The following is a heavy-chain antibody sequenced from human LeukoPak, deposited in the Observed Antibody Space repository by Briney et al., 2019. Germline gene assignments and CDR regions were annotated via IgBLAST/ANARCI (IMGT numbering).Heavy chain of an antibody. CDR3: ATTAKGIVIRSSWYFDP. Sequence: SETLSLTCTVSGGSISSGSYYWSWIRQLAGKGLEWIGRIYTSGSTNYNPSLKSRVTISVDTSKNQFSLKLSSVTAADTAVYYCATTAKGIVIRSSWYFDPWGRGTLVTVSS. D-gene: IGHD1-26*01. J-gene: IGHJ2*01. CDR2: IYTSGST. CDR1: GGSISSGSYY. V-gene: IGHV4-61*02.